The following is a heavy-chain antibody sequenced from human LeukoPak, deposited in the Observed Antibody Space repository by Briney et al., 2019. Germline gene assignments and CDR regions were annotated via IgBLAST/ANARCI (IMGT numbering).Heavy chain of an antibody. Sequence: SETLSLTCTVSGYSISSGYYWGWIRQPPGKGLEWIGSIYHSGSTYYNPSLKSRVTISVDTSKNQFSLKLSSVTAADTAVYYCARGAVAVAGNWFDPWGQGTLVTVSS. CDR2: IYHSGST. D-gene: IGHD6-19*01. V-gene: IGHV4-38-2*02. CDR1: GYSISSGYY. J-gene: IGHJ5*02. CDR3: ARGAVAVAGNWFDP.